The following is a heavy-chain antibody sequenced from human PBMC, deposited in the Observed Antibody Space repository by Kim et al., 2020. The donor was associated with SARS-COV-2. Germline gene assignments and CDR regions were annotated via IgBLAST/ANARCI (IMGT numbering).Heavy chain of an antibody. J-gene: IGHJ4*02. CDR3: AKQSGSGTYYHFDY. Sequence: GGSLRLSCAASGFTFSSYAMSWVRQAPGKGLEWVLVISGSGGNTYYADSVKGRFTISRDNSKNTLYLQMSSLRAEDTAVYYCAKQSGSGTYYHFDYWGQGTLVTVSS. D-gene: IGHD3-10*01. CDR2: ISGSGGNT. V-gene: IGHV3-23*01. CDR1: GFTFSSYA.